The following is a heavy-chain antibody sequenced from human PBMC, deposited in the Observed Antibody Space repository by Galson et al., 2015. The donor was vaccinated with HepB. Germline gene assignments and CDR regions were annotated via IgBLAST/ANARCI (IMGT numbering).Heavy chain of an antibody. CDR2: TSHDGSHK. V-gene: IGHV3-30*18. CDR3: AKVDSSSWLGVGAFDI. J-gene: IGHJ3*02. D-gene: IGHD6-13*01. Sequence: SLRLSCAASGFTFSSYGMHWVRQAPGKGLEWVALTSHDGSHKYYAGSVKGRFTISRDNSKNTLDLQMNSPRPEDTAVYYCAKVDSSSWLGVGAFDIWGQGTMVTVSS. CDR1: GFTFSSYG.